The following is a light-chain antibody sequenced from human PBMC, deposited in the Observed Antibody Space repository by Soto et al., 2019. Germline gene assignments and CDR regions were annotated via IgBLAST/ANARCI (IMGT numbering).Light chain of an antibody. CDR2: AAS. CDR3: QQTRSGIT. V-gene: IGKV1-39*01. CDR1: QTIDSY. Sequence: DIQLTQSPPSLSATVGDRFTITCRASQTIDSYLNRFQQKPGMAPXXRIYAASKLQSGVPSRFRGSGSGTDFTLTIDTLQPDDFASYYCQQTRSGITFGQGTRLEIK. J-gene: IGKJ5*01.